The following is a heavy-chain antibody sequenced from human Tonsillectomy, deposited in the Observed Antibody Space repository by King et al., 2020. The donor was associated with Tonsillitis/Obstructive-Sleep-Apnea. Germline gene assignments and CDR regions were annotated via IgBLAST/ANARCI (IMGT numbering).Heavy chain of an antibody. CDR2: IYYSGGT. CDR1: GGSISSSSYY. D-gene: IGHD3-3*01. Sequence: QLQESGPGLVKPSETLSLTCTVSGGSISSSSYYWGWIRQPPWKGLEWIGGIYYSGGTYSNPSLESRVTISVDTSKNQLSLKLSSVTAADTAVYYCAREGVDYDFWSGYHNWFDPWGQGTLVTVSS. J-gene: IGHJ5*02. V-gene: IGHV4-39*02. CDR3: AREGVDYDFWSGYHNWFDP.